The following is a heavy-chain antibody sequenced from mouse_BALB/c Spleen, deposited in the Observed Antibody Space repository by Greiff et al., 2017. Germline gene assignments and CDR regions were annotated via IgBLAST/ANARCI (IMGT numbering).Heavy chain of an antibody. CDR2: INPSNGRT. J-gene: IGHJ2*01. Sequence: VQLQQPGAELVKPGASVKLSCKASGYTFTSYWMHWVKQRPGQGLEWIGEINPSNGRTNYNEKFKSKATLTVDESSSTAYMQLSSLTSEDSAVYYCARGGSLDYWGQGTTLTVSS. D-gene: IGHD1-2*01. V-gene: IGHV1S81*02. CDR3: ARGGSLDY. CDR1: GYTFTSYW.